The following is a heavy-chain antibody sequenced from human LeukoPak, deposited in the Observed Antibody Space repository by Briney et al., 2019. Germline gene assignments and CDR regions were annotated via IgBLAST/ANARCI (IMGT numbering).Heavy chain of an antibody. CDR2: IYTSGST. V-gene: IGHV4-4*07. Sequence: SETLSLTCTVSGGSISSYYWSWIRQPAGKGLEWIGRIYTSGSTNYNPSLKSRVTMSVDTSKNQFSLKLSSVTAAGTAVYYCAAQVVVPAASRGGFDYWGQGTLVTVSS. CDR1: GGSISSYY. J-gene: IGHJ4*02. D-gene: IGHD2-2*01. CDR3: AAQVVVPAASRGGFDY.